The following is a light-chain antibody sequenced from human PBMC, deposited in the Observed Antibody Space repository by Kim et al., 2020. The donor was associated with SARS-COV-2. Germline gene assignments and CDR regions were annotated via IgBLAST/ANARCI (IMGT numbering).Light chain of an antibody. CDR1: KLGDKY. V-gene: IGLV3-1*01. Sequence: SYELTQPPSVSVSPGQTATITCSGDKLGDKYVSWYQQKPGQSPVLVISKDNRRPSGIPERFSGSNSGNTATLTISGTQAMDEADYYCQAWDSSTHNYVFGAGTKVTVL. J-gene: IGLJ1*01. CDR2: KDN. CDR3: QAWDSSTHNYV.